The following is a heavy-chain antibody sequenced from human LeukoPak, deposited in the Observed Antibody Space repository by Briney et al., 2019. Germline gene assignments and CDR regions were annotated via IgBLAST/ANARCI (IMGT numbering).Heavy chain of an antibody. J-gene: IGHJ6*02. CDR1: GFTVSSNY. CDR2: IYSGGST. V-gene: IGHV3-53*04. Sequence: GGSLRLSCAASGFTVSSNYMSWVRQAPGKGLEWVSVIYSGGSTYYADSVKGRFTISRHNSKNTLYLQMNSLRAEDTAVYYCARVATQDYYYGMDVWGQGTTVTVSS. CDR3: ARVATQDYYYGMDV.